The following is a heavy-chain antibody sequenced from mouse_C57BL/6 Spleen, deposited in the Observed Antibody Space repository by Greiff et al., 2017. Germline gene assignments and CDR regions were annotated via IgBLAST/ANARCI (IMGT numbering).Heavy chain of an antibody. CDR2: IDPSDSYT. J-gene: IGHJ2*01. D-gene: IGHD2-1*01. Sequence: QVQLQQPGAELVRPGTSVKLSCKASGYTFTSYWMHWVKQRPGQGLEWIGVIDPSDSYTNYNQKFKGKATLTVDTSSSTAYMQLSSLTSEDSAVYYCAVYYGNYPWGQGTTPTVSS. CDR1: GYTFTSYW. V-gene: IGHV1-59*01. CDR3: AVYYGNYP.